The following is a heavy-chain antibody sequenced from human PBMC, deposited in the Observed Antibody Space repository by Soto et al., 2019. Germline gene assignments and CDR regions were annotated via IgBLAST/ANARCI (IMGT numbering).Heavy chain of an antibody. J-gene: IGHJ4*02. Sequence: QVQLQQWGAGLLKPSETLSLTCAVYGRSFSGDYWSWIRQPPGKGLEWIGEINHIGSTNYNPSPKSRVTRSVDTSNNQFSLKLSAVTAADRAVYYCARGYGDPKLGFFDYWGQGTLVTVSS. D-gene: IGHD4-17*01. V-gene: IGHV4-34*01. CDR3: ARGYGDPKLGFFDY. CDR1: GRSFSGDY. CDR2: INHIGST.